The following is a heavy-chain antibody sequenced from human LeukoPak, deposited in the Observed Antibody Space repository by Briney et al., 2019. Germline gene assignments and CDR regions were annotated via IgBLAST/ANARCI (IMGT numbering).Heavy chain of an antibody. CDR2: IYSSGST. CDR1: GGSITSFP. V-gene: IGHV4-59*01. Sequence: SETLSLTCTVSGGSITSFPWSWIRHSPGKGLEWIGYIYSSGSTNYNPSLKSRVTILLDTTKNQFSLNLSSVTAADTAVYYCARGSGGYLRYWGPGTLVSVSS. CDR3: ARGSGGYLRY. J-gene: IGHJ4*02. D-gene: IGHD1-26*01.